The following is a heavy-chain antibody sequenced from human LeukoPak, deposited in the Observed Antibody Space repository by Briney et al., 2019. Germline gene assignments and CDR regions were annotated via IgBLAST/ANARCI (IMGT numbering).Heavy chain of an antibody. CDR3: AKDHYDILTGTDY. D-gene: IGHD3-9*01. CDR2: ISWNSGSI. V-gene: IGHV3-9*01. J-gene: IGHJ4*02. Sequence: PGGSLRLSCAASGFTFDDYAMHWVRQAPGKGLEWVSGISWNSGSIGYADSVKGRFTISRDNAKNSLYLQMNSLRAEDTALYYCAKDHYDILTGTDYWVQGTLVTVSS. CDR1: GFTFDDYA.